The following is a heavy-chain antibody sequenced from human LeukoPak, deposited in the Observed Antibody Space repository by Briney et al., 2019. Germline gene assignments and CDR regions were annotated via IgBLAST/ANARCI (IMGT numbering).Heavy chain of an antibody. CDR3: ARSTMVRGVIIPPFDY. Sequence: PSETLSLTCAVYGGSFSGYYWSWIRQPPGRGLEWIGEINHSGSTNYNPSLKSRVTISVDTSKNQFSLKLSSVTAADTAVYYCARSTMVRGVIIPPFDYWGQGTLVTVSS. CDR1: GGSFSGYY. CDR2: INHSGST. J-gene: IGHJ4*02. D-gene: IGHD3-10*01. V-gene: IGHV4-34*01.